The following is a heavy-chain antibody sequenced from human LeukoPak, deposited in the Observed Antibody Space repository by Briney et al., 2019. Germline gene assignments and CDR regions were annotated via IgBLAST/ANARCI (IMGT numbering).Heavy chain of an antibody. V-gene: IGHV1-2*02. Sequence: ASVKVSCKASGYTFTSYGISWVRQAPGQGLEWMGWINPNSGGTNYAQKFQGRVTMTRDTSISTAYMELSRLRSDDTAVYYCARGGHHRGYSGYDYPDYWGQGTLVTVPS. J-gene: IGHJ4*02. D-gene: IGHD5-12*01. CDR3: ARGGHHRGYSGYDYPDY. CDR2: INPNSGGT. CDR1: GYTFTSYG.